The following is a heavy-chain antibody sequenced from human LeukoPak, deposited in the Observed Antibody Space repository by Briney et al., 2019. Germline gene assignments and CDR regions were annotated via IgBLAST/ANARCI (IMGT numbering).Heavy chain of an antibody. D-gene: IGHD2-2*01. J-gene: IGHJ5*02. CDR2: INHSGST. Sequence: PSETLSLTCAVYGGSFSGYYWSWIRQPPGKGLEWIGEINHSGSTNYNPSLKSRVTISVDTSKNQFSLKLSSVTAADTAVYYCARQRGYCSSTSCYDPPINWFDPWGQGTLVAVSS. CDR1: GGSFSGYY. CDR3: ARQRGYCSSTSCYDPPINWFDP. V-gene: IGHV4-34*01.